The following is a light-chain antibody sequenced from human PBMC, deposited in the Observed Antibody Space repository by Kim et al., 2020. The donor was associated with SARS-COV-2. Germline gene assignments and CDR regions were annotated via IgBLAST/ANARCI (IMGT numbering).Light chain of an antibody. Sequence: DIQMTQSPSTLSASVGDRVTITCRASQSISDWLAWYQQKPGKAPKVLIHKTSTLAGGVPSRFSGSGSETEFTLTISSLQPDDFATYYCHQYKGSSRTFGQGTKVDIK. CDR2: KTS. J-gene: IGKJ1*01. CDR1: QSISDW. CDR3: HQYKGSSRT. V-gene: IGKV1-5*03.